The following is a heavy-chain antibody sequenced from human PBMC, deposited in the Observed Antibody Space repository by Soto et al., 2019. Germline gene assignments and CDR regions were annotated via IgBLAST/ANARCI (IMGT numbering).Heavy chain of an antibody. Sequence: EVQLVESGGGLVQPGRSLRLSCAASGFTFDDYAMHWVRQAPGKCLEWVSGISWNSGSIGYADYVKGRFTISRDNAKNSLCLQMNGLRAEATALYYCAKDRLPDCSSTSCPPTHPTFDYWGKGTLVSVSS. CDR1: GFTFDDYA. V-gene: IGHV3-9*01. D-gene: IGHD2-2*01. CDR3: AKDRLPDCSSTSCPPTHPTFDY. CDR2: ISWNSGSI. J-gene: IGHJ4*02.